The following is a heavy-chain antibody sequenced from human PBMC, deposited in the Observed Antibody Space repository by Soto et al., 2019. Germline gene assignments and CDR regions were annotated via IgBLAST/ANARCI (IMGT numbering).Heavy chain of an antibody. J-gene: IGHJ5*02. D-gene: IGHD3-3*01. Sequence: GGSLRLSCAASGFTFSSYWMSWVRQAPGKGLEWVANIKQDGSEKYYVDSVKGRFTISRDNAKNSLYLQMNSLRAEDTAVYYCARVNPFQITIFGVVIPGWFDPWGQGTLVTVSS. V-gene: IGHV3-7*01. CDR3: ARVNPFQITIFGVVIPGWFDP. CDR1: GFTFSSYW. CDR2: IKQDGSEK.